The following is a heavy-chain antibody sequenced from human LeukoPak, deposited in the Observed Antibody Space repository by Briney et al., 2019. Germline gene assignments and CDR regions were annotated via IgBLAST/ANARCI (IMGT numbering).Heavy chain of an antibody. CDR3: ARDDYYGSGSYYNVGGMDV. Sequence: GGSLRLSCAASGFTFDDYAMHWVRQAPGKGLEWVSGISWNSGSIGYADSVKGRFTISRDNAKNSLYLQMNSLRAEDTAVYYCARDDYYGSGSYYNVGGMDVWGQGTTVTVSS. V-gene: IGHV3-9*01. CDR1: GFTFDDYA. D-gene: IGHD3-10*01. J-gene: IGHJ6*02. CDR2: ISWNSGSI.